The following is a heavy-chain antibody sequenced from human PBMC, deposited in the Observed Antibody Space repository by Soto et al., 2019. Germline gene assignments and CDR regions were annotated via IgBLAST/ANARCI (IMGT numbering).Heavy chain of an antibody. CDR1: GGTFSSYT. V-gene: IGHV1-69*02. CDR2: IIPILGIA. J-gene: IGHJ4*02. Sequence: QVQLVQSGAEVKKPGSSVKVSCKASGGTFSSYTTSWVRQAPGQGLEWMGRIIPILGIANYAQKFQGRVTITADKPTSTAYMELSSMRSEDTAVYYCASDVRAAAGNPRWGQGTLVTVSS. D-gene: IGHD6-13*01. CDR3: ASDVRAAAGNPR.